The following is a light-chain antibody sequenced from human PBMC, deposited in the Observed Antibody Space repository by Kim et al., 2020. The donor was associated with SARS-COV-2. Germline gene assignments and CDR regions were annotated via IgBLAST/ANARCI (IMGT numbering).Light chain of an antibody. CDR1: SLRSYY. Sequence: SSELTQDPAVSVALGQTVRITCQGDSLRSYYASWYQQKPGQAPVLVIYGKNNRPSGIPDRFSGSSSGNTASLTITGAQPEDEADYYCNSRDSSGNRGVFG. CDR2: GKN. J-gene: IGLJ3*02. V-gene: IGLV3-19*01. CDR3: NSRDSSGNRGV.